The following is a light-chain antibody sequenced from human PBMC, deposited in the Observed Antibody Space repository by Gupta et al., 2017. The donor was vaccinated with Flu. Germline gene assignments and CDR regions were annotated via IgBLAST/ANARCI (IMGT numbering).Light chain of an antibody. Sequence: EIVLMQSPGTLSLSPGERATLSCRASQSVSSIYIAWYQQKPGQPPRLLIYGASSRATGIPDSFSGSGSGTDFTLTISRLEPEDFAVYYCQQYVSSLSYTFGQGTKLEIK. CDR2: GAS. J-gene: IGKJ2*01. V-gene: IGKV3-20*01. CDR1: QSVSSIY. CDR3: QQYVSSLSYT.